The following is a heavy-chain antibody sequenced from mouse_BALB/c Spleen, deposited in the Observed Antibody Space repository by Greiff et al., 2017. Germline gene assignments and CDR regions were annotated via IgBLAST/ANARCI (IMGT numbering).Heavy chain of an antibody. Sequence: QVQLQQPGAELVMPGASVKMSCKASGYTFTDYWMHWVKQRPGQGLEWIGAIDTSDSYTSYNQKFKGKATLTVDESSSTAYMQLSSLTSEDSAVYYCARSVYGSREAMDYWGQGTSVTVSS. CDR3: ARSVYGSREAMDY. CDR1: GYTFTDYW. D-gene: IGHD1-1*01. CDR2: IDTSDSYT. V-gene: IGHV1-69*01. J-gene: IGHJ4*01.